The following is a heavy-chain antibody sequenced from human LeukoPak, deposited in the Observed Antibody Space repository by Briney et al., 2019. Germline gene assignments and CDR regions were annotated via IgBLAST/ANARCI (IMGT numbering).Heavy chain of an antibody. Sequence: SETLSLTCAVYSGSFSGYSWTWIRRPPEKGLEWIGEINHSGNTNYNPSLTSRVTIAVDTSKNQFSLKLNSVTAADTAVYFCARGALGWYGGFDLWGQGTLVTVSS. D-gene: IGHD6-19*01. CDR1: SGSFSGYS. J-gene: IGHJ4*02. CDR3: ARGALGWYGGFDL. CDR2: INHSGNT. V-gene: IGHV4-34*01.